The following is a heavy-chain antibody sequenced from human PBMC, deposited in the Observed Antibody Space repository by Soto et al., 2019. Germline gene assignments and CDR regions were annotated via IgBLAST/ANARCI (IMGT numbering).Heavy chain of an antibody. J-gene: IGHJ4*02. V-gene: IGHV1-18*01. D-gene: IGHD6-6*01. CDR2: ISGSSGET. Sequence: QVQLVQSGTEMKKPGASVKISCKASGYSIGNFGFSWVRQAPGQGLEWMGWISGSSGETRYAQKLKGRVTMTTDTSTSTAYMELRSLNSDDTAGYYCARDFFSSSSSHYFDIWGQGTLVTVSS. CDR1: GYSIGNFG. CDR3: ARDFFSSSSSHYFDI.